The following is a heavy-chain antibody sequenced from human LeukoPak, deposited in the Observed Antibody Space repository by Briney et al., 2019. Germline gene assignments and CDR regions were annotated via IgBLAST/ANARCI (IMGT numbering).Heavy chain of an antibody. Sequence: ASVTVSCKASGYTFTDYYMHWVRQAPGQGREGMGWINPNSGGTKYAQKFQGRVTMTRDTSISTAYMELSRLRSDDTAVYYCARVGATAYFDYWGQGTLVTVSS. CDR1: GYTFTDYY. D-gene: IGHD1-26*01. V-gene: IGHV1-2*02. CDR2: INPNSGGT. CDR3: ARVGATAYFDY. J-gene: IGHJ4*02.